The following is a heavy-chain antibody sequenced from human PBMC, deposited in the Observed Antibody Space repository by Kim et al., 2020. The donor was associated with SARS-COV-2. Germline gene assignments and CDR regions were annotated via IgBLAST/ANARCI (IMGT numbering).Heavy chain of an antibody. CDR3: ATGEGGSYDRWFDP. CDR2: VEYSGGS. V-gene: IGHV4-59*02. Sequence: SETLSLTCTVSGVSVRPYYWGWIRQTPGKGLEWIGYVEYSGGSNNNPSLKSRVTMSVDTSKNEVSLSLKSVTSADTAVYYCATGEGGSYDRWFDPWRKGPLITVSS. D-gene: IGHD3-16*01. J-gene: IGHJ5*02. CDR1: GVSVRPYY.